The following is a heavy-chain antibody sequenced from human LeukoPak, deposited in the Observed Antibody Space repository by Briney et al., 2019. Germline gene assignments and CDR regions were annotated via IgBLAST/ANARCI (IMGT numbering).Heavy chain of an antibody. Sequence: GGSLRLSCAASGFTFSSYGMHWVRQAPGKGLEWVAVISYDGSNKYCADSVKGRFTISRDNSKNTLYLQMNSLRAEDTAVYYCAEELEGYIYGPVDYWGQGTLVTVSS. J-gene: IGHJ4*02. CDR3: AEELEGYIYGPVDY. V-gene: IGHV3-30*18. CDR2: ISYDGSNK. D-gene: IGHD5-18*01. CDR1: GFTFSSYG.